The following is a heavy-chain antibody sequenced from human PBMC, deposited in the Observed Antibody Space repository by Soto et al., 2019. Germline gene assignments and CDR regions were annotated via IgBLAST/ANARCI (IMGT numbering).Heavy chain of an antibody. V-gene: IGHV3-21*01. CDR2: ISSNSAYI. CDR3: ARESEDLTSNFDY. J-gene: IGHJ4*02. Sequence: PGGSLRLSCAASGFTFRSFTMNWVRQAPGKGLEWVSTISSNSAYIYYTDALRGRFTISRDNAKNSLHLQMNSLRAEDTAVYYYARESEDLTSNFDYWGQGTLVTVSP. CDR1: GFTFRSFT.